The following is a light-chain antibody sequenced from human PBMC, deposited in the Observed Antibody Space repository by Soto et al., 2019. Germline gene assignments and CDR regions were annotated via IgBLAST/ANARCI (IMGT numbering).Light chain of an antibody. CDR2: GNV. Sequence: QSVLTQPPSVSGAPGQRVTISCTGSSSNSGAGFDVHWYQQLPGTAPKLLIYGNVDRPSGVPDRLSGSKSGTSASLAITGLQAEDEADYCCQSYDSSLSGYVFGTGTKLTVL. J-gene: IGLJ1*01. V-gene: IGLV1-40*01. CDR1: SSNSGAGFD. CDR3: QSYDSSLSGYV.